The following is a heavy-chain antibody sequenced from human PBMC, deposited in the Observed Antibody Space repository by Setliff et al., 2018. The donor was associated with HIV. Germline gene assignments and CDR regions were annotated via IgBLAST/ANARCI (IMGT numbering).Heavy chain of an antibody. V-gene: IGHV4-61*02. CDR3: ARALPAAAHTAFDY. J-gene: IGHJ4*02. Sequence: PSETLSLTCTVSGGSISSRSYYWSWLRQPAGKGLEWIGRIYSNGNTDYNPPLKSRVTISEDTSKTQFPLKLSSVTAADTAVYYCARALPAAAHTAFDYWGQGTLVTVS. CDR2: IYSNGNT. CDR1: GGSISSRSYY. D-gene: IGHD2-2*01.